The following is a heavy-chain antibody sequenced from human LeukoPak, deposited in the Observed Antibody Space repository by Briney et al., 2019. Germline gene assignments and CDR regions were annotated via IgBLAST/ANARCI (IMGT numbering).Heavy chain of an antibody. Sequence: PGGSLRLSCAASGLIFSNYAIHWVRQTPGRGLEWLAVISYVGDNKYYADSVKGRFAISRDNSKDTLYLQMNSLRTEDTAVYYCAREGENWNDDRFFYFDYWGQGTLVTVSS. CDR1: GLIFSNYA. J-gene: IGHJ4*02. CDR3: AREGENWNDDRFFYFDY. V-gene: IGHV3-30*09. CDR2: ISYVGDNK. D-gene: IGHD1-1*01.